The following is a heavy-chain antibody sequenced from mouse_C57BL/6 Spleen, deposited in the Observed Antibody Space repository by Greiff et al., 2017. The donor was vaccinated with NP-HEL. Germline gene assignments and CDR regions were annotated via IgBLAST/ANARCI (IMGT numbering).Heavy chain of an antibody. Sequence: EVQGVESGEGLVKPGGSLKLSCAASGFTFSSYAMSWVRQTPEKRLEWVAYISSGGDYIYYADTVKGRFTISRDNARNTLYLQMSSLKSEDTAMYYCTRDRGNYGYFDVWGTGTTVTVSS. J-gene: IGHJ1*03. CDR3: TRDRGNYGYFDV. D-gene: IGHD2-1*01. CDR2: ISSGGDYI. V-gene: IGHV5-9-1*02. CDR1: GFTFSSYA.